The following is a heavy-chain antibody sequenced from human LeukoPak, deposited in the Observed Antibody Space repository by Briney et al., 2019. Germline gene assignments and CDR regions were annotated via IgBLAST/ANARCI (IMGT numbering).Heavy chain of an antibody. Sequence: GGSLRLSCAASGFTFSSYAMSWVRQAPGKGLEWVSAISGSGGSTYYADSVKGRFTISRDNSKNTLYLQMNSLKAEDTAVYYCAKDPGVVPAGPFDYRAQGTLVTVSS. D-gene: IGHD2-2*01. J-gene: IGHJ4*02. CDR3: AKDPGVVPAGPFDY. CDR2: ISGSGGST. CDR1: GFTFSSYA. V-gene: IGHV3-23*01.